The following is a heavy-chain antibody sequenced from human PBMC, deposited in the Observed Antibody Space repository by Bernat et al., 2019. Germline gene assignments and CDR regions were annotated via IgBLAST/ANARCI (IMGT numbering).Heavy chain of an antibody. J-gene: IGHJ4*02. CDR3: AKDRYCSGGSCSGGFDY. CDR1: GFTFDDYA. CDR2: ISGNSGSI. V-gene: IGHV3-9*03. Sequence: EVQLVESGGGLVQPGRSLRLSCAASGFTFDDYAMHWVRQAPGKGLEWVSGISGNSGSIGYADSVKGRFTISRDNAKNSLYLQMNSLRAEDMDLYYCAKDRYCSGGSCSGGFDYWGQGTLVTVSS. D-gene: IGHD2-15*01.